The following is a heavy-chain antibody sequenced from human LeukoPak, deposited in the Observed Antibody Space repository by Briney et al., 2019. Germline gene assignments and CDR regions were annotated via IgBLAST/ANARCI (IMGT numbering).Heavy chain of an antibody. J-gene: IGHJ4*02. CDR1: GYSVSINSTA. CDR2: TYFRSQWYS. D-gene: IGHD2/OR15-2a*01. Sequence: SQTLSLTCTTSGYSVSINSTAWDRLRQSPSRGLEWLGRTYFRSQWYSDYAVSVRGRITITADTSKNQFSLQLNSVTPEDTAIYFCGRSTYALYHDYWGQGTVVTVSS. V-gene: IGHV6-1*01. CDR3: GRSTYALYHDY.